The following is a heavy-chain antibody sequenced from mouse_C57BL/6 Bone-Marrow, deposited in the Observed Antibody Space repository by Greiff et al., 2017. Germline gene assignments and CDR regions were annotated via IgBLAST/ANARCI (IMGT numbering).Heavy chain of an antibody. V-gene: IGHV3-6*01. D-gene: IGHD1-1*01. J-gene: IGHJ2*01. Sequence: EVQLQQSGPGLVKPSQSLSLTCSVTGYSITSGYYWNWIRQFPGNKLEWMGYISYDGSNNYNPSLKNRNTITRDTSKNPFFLKLNSVTTEDTATYYCARGNYDGSSDWGQGTTLTVSS. CDR1: GYSITSGYY. CDR2: ISYDGSN. CDR3: ARGNYDGSSD.